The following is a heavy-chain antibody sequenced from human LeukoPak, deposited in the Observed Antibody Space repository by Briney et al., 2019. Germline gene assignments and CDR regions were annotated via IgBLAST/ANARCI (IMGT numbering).Heavy chain of an antibody. J-gene: IGHJ4*02. CDR3: ARGSPFSVFDY. Sequence: SETLSLTCTVSGGSVSSGSYYWSWIRQPPGKGLEWIGYIYYGGSTNYNPSLKSRVTISVDTSKNQFSLKLSSATAADTAVYYCARGSPFSVFDYWGQGTLVTVSS. V-gene: IGHV4-61*01. CDR2: IYYGGST. CDR1: GGSVSSGSYY.